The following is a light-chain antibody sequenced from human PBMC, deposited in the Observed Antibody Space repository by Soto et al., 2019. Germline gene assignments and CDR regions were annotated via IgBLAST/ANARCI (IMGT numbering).Light chain of an antibody. CDR2: HAS. CDR1: QSFSSY. J-gene: IGKJ2*01. Sequence: EIVLTQSPATLSLSPGERATLSCRASQSFSSYLAWYQQKPGQAPRLLIYHASNRATGIPARFSGSGSGTDFTLTISSLEPEDFAVYYCQQRSNWPPKYTFGQGPKLEIK. CDR3: QQRSNWPPKYT. V-gene: IGKV3-11*01.